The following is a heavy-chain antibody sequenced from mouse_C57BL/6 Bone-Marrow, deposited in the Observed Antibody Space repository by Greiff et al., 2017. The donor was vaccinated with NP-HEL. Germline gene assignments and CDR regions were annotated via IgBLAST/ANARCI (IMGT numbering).Heavy chain of an antibody. D-gene: IGHD1-1*01. CDR3: TRGEVLRYHFDY. J-gene: IGHJ2*01. CDR2: IDPETGGT. CDR1: GYTFTDYE. Sequence: QVQLKQSGAELVRPGASVTLSCKASGYTFTDYEMHWVKQTPVHGLEWIGAIDPETGGTAYNQKFKGKAILTADKSSSTAYMELRSLTSEDSAVYYCTRGEVLRYHFDYWGQGTTLTVSS. V-gene: IGHV1-15*01.